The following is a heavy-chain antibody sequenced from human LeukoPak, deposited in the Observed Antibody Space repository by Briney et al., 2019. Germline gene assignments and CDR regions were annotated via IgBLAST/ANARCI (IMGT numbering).Heavy chain of an antibody. CDR2: ISAYNGNT. J-gene: IGHJ4*02. CDR1: GGTFSSYA. V-gene: IGHV1-18*01. Sequence: GASVKVSCKASGGTFSSYAISWVRQAPGQGLEWMGWISAYNGNTNYAQKLQGRVTMTTDTSTSTAYMELRSLRSDDTAVYYCAREMNDYGDHYFDYWGQGTLVTVSS. CDR3: AREMNDYGDHYFDY. D-gene: IGHD4-17*01.